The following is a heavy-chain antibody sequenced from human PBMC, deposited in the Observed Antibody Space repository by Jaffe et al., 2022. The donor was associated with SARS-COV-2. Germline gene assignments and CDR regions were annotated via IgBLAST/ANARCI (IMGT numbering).Heavy chain of an antibody. CDR1: GFTFSSYS. V-gene: IGHV3-21*01. CDR2: ISSSSSYI. J-gene: IGHJ6*02. D-gene: IGHD2-21*02. Sequence: EVQLVESGGGLVKPGGSLRLSCAASGFTFSSYSMNWVRQAPGKGLEWVSSISSSSSYIYYADSVKGRFTISRDNAKNSLYLQMNSLRAEDTAVYYCARGRGFVVVTAIHYGMDVWGQGTTVTVSS. CDR3: ARGRGFVVVTAIHYGMDV.